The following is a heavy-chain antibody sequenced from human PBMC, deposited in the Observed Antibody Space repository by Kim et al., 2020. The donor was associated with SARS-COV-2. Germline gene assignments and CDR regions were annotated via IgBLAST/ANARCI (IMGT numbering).Heavy chain of an antibody. CDR2: IKQDGSER. D-gene: IGHD3-10*01. V-gene: IGHV3-7*03. CDR3: ARDGFGGYFDY. J-gene: IGHJ4*02. Sequence: GGSLILSCAVSGFTFSMSWMSWVRQAPGKGLEWVANIKQDGSERYYVDSIKGRFTISRDNAKNSVFLQMNGLSAEDTAVYYCARDGFGGYFDYWGRGILVTVSP. CDR1: GFTFSMSW.